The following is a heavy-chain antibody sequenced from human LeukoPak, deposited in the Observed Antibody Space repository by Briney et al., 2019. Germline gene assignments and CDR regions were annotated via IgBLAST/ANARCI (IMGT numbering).Heavy chain of an antibody. CDR3: ATTRLLYTDYYWYFDL. V-gene: IGHV4-39*01. D-gene: IGHD3-9*01. Sequence: SETLSLTCTLSGGSTCSSHYYWGWVRQPPGRGLGWIGYMLFSGSTYYNPSLKSRVTLSVDTSKNQFSLELNSVTAADTAVYFCATTRLLYTDYYWYFDLWGRGTLVTVSS. CDR2: MLFSGST. J-gene: IGHJ2*01. CDR1: GGSTCSSHYY.